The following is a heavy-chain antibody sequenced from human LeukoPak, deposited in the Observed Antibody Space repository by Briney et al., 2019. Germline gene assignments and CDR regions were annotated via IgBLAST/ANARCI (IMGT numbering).Heavy chain of an antibody. V-gene: IGHV4-34*01. J-gene: IGHJ4*02. CDR2: INHSGST. D-gene: IGHD6-6*01. CDR1: GGSISSYY. Sequence: SETLSLTCTVSGGSISSYYWSWIRQPAGKGLEWIGEINHSGSTNYNPSLKSRVTISVDTSKNQFSLKLSSVTAADTAVYYCARRASSIAARYFDYWGQGTLVTVSS. CDR3: ARRASSIAARYFDY.